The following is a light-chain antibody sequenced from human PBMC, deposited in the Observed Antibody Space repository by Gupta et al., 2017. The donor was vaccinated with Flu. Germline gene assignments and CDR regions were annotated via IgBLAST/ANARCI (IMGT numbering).Light chain of an antibody. CDR2: EDD. J-gene: IGLJ3*02. Sequence: FVLTQPHSVSESPGKTVTISCTRSSGGIASNFVQWYQQRPGSAPTTVIYEDDQRPSGVPDRFSGSIDSSSNSASLTISGLKTEDEADYFCQSFDSSAWVFGGGTKLTVL. CDR1: SGGIASNF. CDR3: QSFDSSAWV. V-gene: IGLV6-57*03.